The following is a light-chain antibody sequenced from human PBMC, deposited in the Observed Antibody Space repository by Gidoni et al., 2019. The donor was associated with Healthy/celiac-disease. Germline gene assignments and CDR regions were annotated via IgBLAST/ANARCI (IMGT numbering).Light chain of an antibody. V-gene: IGLV2-23*01. CDR1: SSDVGTYNL. J-gene: IGLJ2*01. CDR3: CSYAGNSAWL. Sequence: QSALTQPASVSGPPGQAITTSCTVTSSDVGTYNLVSWYQQHPGKVPKLIIYEAIKRPPGVSDRFSGSKSGNAASLTISGLQAEDESDFYCCSYAGNSAWLFGGGTKVTVL. CDR2: EAI.